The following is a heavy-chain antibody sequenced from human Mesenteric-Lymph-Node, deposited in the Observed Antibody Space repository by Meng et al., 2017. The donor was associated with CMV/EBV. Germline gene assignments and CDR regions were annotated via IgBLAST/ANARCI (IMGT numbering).Heavy chain of an antibody. V-gene: IGHV3-30-3*01. CDR1: GFTFGSYS. CDR3: ARDMSLGYCNKAGCSMDV. CDR2: IGHDGSNI. Sequence: GGSLRLSCAASGFTFGSYSMHWVRQAPGNGLEWVAVIGHDGSNIYYADSVKGRFTISRDNSKNTLYLQTNSLRPEDTAVYYCARDMSLGYCNKAGCSMDVWGPGTTVTVSS. D-gene: IGHD2-8*01. J-gene: IGHJ6*02.